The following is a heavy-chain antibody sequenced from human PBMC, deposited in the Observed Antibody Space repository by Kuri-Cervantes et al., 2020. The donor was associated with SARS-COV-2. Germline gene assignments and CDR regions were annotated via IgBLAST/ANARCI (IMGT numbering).Heavy chain of an antibody. Sequence: ASVKVSCKASGYTFTGYYMHWVRQAPGQGLEWMGWINPNSGGTNYAQKFQGWVTMTRDTSISTAYLQWSSLKASDTAMYYCARLPYSYGLGYYYYYYGMDVWGQGTTVTVSS. CDR2: INPNSGGT. D-gene: IGHD5-18*01. CDR3: ARLPYSYGLGYYYYYYGMDV. CDR1: GYTFTGYY. V-gene: IGHV1-2*04. J-gene: IGHJ6*02.